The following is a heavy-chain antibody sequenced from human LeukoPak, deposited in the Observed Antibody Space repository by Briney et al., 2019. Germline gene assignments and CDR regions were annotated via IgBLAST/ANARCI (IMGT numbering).Heavy chain of an antibody. Sequence: PGGSLRLSCSASGFTFTTYGMNWVRQAPGKGLEWVAVISYDGSNKYYADSVKGRFTISRDNSKNTLYLQMNSLRAEDTAVYYCARERQLVLGYFDYWGQGTLVTVSS. J-gene: IGHJ4*02. D-gene: IGHD6-6*01. CDR3: ARERQLVLGYFDY. CDR1: GFTFTTYG. V-gene: IGHV3-30*03. CDR2: ISYDGSNK.